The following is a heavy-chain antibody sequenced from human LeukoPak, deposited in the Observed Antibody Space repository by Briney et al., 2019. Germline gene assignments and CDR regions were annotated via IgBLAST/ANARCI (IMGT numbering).Heavy chain of an antibody. CDR3: ARRTPNWNSYYSDH. V-gene: IGHV4-59*01. CDR2: IYYSGST. J-gene: IGHJ4*02. Sequence: SETLSLTCSVSGGSISSSYWSWIRQPPGKGLEWIGYIYYSGSTNYNPSLNSRLTISVDASKNQFSLILTSVTAADTAVYYCARRTPNWNSYYSDHWGQGILVAVSS. CDR1: GGSISSSY. D-gene: IGHD1-7*01.